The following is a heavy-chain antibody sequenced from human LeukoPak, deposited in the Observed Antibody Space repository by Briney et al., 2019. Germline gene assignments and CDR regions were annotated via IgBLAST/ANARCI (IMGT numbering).Heavy chain of an antibody. D-gene: IGHD3-10*01. CDR3: ASYMVRGVNYFDY. CDR2: IYYSGST. J-gene: IGHJ4*02. CDR1: GGSISSYY. V-gene: IGHV4-59*01. Sequence: PSETLSLTCTVSGGSISSYYWSWIRQPPGKGLEWIEYIYYSGSTNYNPSLKSRVTISVDTSKNQFSLKLSSVTAADTAVYYCASYMVRGVNYFDYWGQGTLVTVSS.